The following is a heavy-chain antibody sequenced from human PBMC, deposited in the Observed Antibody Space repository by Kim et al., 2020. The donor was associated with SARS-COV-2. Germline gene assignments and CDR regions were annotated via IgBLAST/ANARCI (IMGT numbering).Heavy chain of an antibody. J-gene: IGHJ5*02. V-gene: IGHV1-3*01. CDR3: AREGSGSYNWFDP. Sequence: ASVKVSCKASGYTFETFSLYWVRQAPGQRLEWMGWINGGNGNTRYSQNFQGRVTITTDTSATTSYMELSSLTSKDTAVYYCAREGSGSYNWFDPWGPGTL. D-gene: IGHD3-10*01. CDR2: INGGNGNT. CDR1: GYTFETFS.